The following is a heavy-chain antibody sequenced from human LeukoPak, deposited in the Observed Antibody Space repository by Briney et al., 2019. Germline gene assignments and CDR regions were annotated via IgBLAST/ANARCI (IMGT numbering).Heavy chain of an antibody. J-gene: IGHJ4*02. V-gene: IGHV3-23*01. CDR3: AKDQSAYTEYYFDY. CDR1: GFTFSSYA. CDR2: ISGSGGST. D-gene: IGHD3-16*01. Sequence: GGSLRLSCAASGFTFSSYAMSWVRQAPGRGLEGVSAISGSGGSTYYADSVKGRFTISRDNSKNTLYLQMNSLRPEYTAVYYCAKDQSAYTEYYFDYWGQGTLVTVSS.